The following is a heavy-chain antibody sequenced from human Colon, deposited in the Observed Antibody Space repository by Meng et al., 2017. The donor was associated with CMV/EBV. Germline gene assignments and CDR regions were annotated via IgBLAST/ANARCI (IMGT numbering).Heavy chain of an antibody. CDR1: GFTFSDNY. Sequence: GGSLRLSCAASGFTFSDNYMTWTRQAPGKGLEWVAYISKSGTVKYYADSVKGRFTISRDNAKNSLYLQMSSLRAEDTAVYYCARSKVPTTPYYYYYGMDVWGQGTTVTVSS. CDR3: ARSKVPTTPYYYYYGMDV. D-gene: IGHD4/OR15-4a*01. V-gene: IGHV3-11*04. J-gene: IGHJ6*02. CDR2: ISKSGTVK.